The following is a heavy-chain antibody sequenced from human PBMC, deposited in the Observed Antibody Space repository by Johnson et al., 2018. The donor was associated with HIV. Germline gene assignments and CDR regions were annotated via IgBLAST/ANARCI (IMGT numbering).Heavy chain of an antibody. D-gene: IGHD4-11*01. CDR2: ISYDGSNK. J-gene: IGHJ3*02. Sequence: QVQLVESGGGVVQPGKSLRLSCAASGFTFSSYAMHWVRQAPGKGLEWVAVISYDGSNKYYADFVKGRFSISRDNSKNTLYLQMNSLRPEDTAVYFCARGGLYIQFLAFDAFDIWGQGTMVTVSS. V-gene: IGHV3-30-3*01. CDR1: GFTFSSYA. CDR3: ARGGLYIQFLAFDAFDI.